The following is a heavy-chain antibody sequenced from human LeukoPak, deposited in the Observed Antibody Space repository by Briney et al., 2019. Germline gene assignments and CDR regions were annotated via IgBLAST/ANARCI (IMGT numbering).Heavy chain of an antibody. J-gene: IGHJ5*02. V-gene: IGHV3-7*01. CDR2: IKQDGSEK. CDR1: GFTFSSYW. CDR3: ARDLGVHTYYYDSSGYYYGAWFDP. Sequence: PGGSLRLSCAASGFTFSSYWMSWVRQAPGKGLEWVANIKQDGSEKYYVDSVKGRFTISRDNAKNSLYLQMNSLRAEDTAVYYCARDLGVHTYYYDSSGYYYGAWFDPWGQGTLVTVSS. D-gene: IGHD3-22*01.